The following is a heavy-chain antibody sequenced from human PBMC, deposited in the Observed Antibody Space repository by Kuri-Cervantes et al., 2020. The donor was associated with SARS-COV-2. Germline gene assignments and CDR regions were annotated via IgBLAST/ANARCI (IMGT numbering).Heavy chain of an antibody. CDR2: INHTGSA. CDR3: ARQMMSSITIFGVVITRNWFDP. Sequence: ESLKISCGVYGGSFSDYYWTWIRQPPMKGLEWIGEINHTGSATYNPSLKSRVTISVDTSKNLFSLKLTSVTAADTAVYFCARQMMSSITIFGVVITRNWFDPWGQGTLVTVSS. CDR1: GGSFSDYY. J-gene: IGHJ5*02. V-gene: IGHV4-34*01. D-gene: IGHD3-3*01.